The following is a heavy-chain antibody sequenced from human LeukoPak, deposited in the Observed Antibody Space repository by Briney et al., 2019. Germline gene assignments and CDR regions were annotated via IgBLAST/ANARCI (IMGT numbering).Heavy chain of an antibody. CDR3: ARHSKYYYDSSGSYVGYFQH. V-gene: IGHV4-61*05. D-gene: IGHD3-22*01. Sequence: SETLSLTCTVSGGSISSSSAYWGWIRQPPGKGLEWIGYIYYSGSTNYNPSLKSRVTISVDTSKNQFSLKLSSVTAADTAVYYCARHSKYYYDSSGSYVGYFQHWGQGTLVTVSS. J-gene: IGHJ1*01. CDR1: GGSISSSSAY. CDR2: IYYSGST.